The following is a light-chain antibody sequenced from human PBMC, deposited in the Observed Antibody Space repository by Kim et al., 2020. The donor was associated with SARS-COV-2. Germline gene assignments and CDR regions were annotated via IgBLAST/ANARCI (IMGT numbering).Light chain of an antibody. V-gene: IGLV1-44*01. J-gene: IGLJ3*02. CDR1: SSNIGSNT. CDR3: ATWDDSLNGWV. CDR2: SND. Sequence: GQRVAISCSGSSSNIGSNTVDWYQQLPGAAPKVLIYSNDQRPSGGPDRFSGSKSGTSASLAISGLQSEDEAEYYCATWDDSLNGWVFGGGTKLAVL.